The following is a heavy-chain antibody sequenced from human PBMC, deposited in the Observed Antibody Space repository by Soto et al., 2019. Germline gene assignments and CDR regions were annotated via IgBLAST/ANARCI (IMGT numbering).Heavy chain of an antibody. CDR1: GYSFTSYW. Sequence: EVQLVQSGAEVKKPGESLKISCKGSGYSFTSYWIGWVRQMPGKGLEWMGIIHPGDSVTRYSPSFQGQVTISADKSISSAYLQWSSLRASDTAIYYCARLSGTASSPYGMDVWGRGTTVTVS. J-gene: IGHJ6*02. V-gene: IGHV5-51*01. CDR3: ARLSGTASSPYGMDV. CDR2: IHPGDSVT. D-gene: IGHD1-1*01.